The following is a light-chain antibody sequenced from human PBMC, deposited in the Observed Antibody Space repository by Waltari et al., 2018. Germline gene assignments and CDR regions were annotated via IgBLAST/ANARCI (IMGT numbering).Light chain of an antibody. CDR1: NSDVSNNNY. Sequence: QYALTQHASVSGSPGQSITISYTGTNSDVSNNNYVSWYQQHPGKAPKLMIYDVTKRPSGIANRFSGSKSGNTASLTISGLQAEDEAYYYCSSYTTSSTVYVFGTGTKVTVL. CDR3: SSYTTSSTVYV. CDR2: DVT. J-gene: IGLJ1*01. V-gene: IGLV2-14*03.